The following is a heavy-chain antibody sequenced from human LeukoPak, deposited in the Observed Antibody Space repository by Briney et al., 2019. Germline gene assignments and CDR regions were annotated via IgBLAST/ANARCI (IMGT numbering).Heavy chain of an antibody. V-gene: IGHV3-23*01. CDR2: IRSNSGET. CDR1: GFTFSDYS. Sequence: GGSLRLSCAASGFTFSDYSMTWVRQAPGKGLEWVSIIRSNSGETYYADSVKGRFTVSRDNSKNTLSVEMNSLRAEGTAVYYCAKGGYTTWFDPWGQGTLVTVSS. J-gene: IGHJ5*02. D-gene: IGHD2-15*01. CDR3: AKGGYTTWFDP.